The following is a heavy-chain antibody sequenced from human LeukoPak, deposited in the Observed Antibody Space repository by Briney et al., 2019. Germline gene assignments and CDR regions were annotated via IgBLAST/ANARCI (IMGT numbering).Heavy chain of an antibody. J-gene: IGHJ4*02. Sequence: GGSLRLSCAASGFTFSSYAMTWVRQAPGKGLEWVSSISVNGGYTYYADSVQGRFTISRDNSKSTLCLQMNSLRAEDTAVYYCARQLGYCSDGSCYFPYWGQGTLVTVSS. CDR3: ARQLGYCSDGSCYFPY. D-gene: IGHD2-15*01. V-gene: IGHV3-23*01. CDR1: GFTFSSYA. CDR2: ISVNGGYT.